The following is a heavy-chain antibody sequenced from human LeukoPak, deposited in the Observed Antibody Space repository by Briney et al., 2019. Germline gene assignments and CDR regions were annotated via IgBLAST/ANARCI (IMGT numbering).Heavy chain of an antibody. J-gene: IGHJ6*02. Sequence: SETLSLTCTVDSISNYYWTWIRQPPGKGLEWIGYIYWTGGTNYNPSLKSRVTISVDTSKNQFSLKLSSVTAADTAVYYCARDNWNYGSSMDVWGQGTTVTVSS. V-gene: IGHV4-59*01. CDR1: DSISNYY. CDR3: ARDNWNYGSSMDV. D-gene: IGHD1-7*01. CDR2: IYWTGGT.